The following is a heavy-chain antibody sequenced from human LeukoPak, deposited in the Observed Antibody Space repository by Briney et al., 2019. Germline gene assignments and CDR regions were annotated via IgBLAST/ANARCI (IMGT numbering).Heavy chain of an antibody. CDR3: ARGHRAASQFDY. V-gene: IGHV1-2*02. D-gene: IGHD6-25*01. CDR2: FNPNSGGT. J-gene: IGHJ4*02. Sequence: GASVKVSCKASGYTFTGYYMHWVRQAPGQGLEWMGWFNPNSGGTNYAQKFQGRVTMTRDTSISTAYMELSRLISDDTAVFYCARGHRAASQFDYWGQGTLVTVSS. CDR1: GYTFTGYY.